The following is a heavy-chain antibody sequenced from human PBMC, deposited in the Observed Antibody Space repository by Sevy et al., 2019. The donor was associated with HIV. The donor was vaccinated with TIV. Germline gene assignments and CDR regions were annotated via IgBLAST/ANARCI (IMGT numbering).Heavy chain of an antibody. CDR2: INHIGST. CDR3: ARGQWELYY. CDR1: GGSFSGFY. D-gene: IGHD3-3*01. J-gene: IGHJ4*02. Sequence: LETLSLTCAVYGGSFSGFYWTWIRQPPGKELEWIGEINHIGSTTYNPSLKSRVTISVDTSKNQFSLKLSSVTAADTAVYYCARGQWELYYWGQGIQVTVSS. V-gene: IGHV4-34*01.